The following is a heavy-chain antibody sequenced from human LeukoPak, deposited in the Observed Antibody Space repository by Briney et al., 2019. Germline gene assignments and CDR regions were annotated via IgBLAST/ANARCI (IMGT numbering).Heavy chain of an antibody. D-gene: IGHD6-6*01. J-gene: IGHJ4*02. V-gene: IGHV3-53*01. CDR3: ARDRLYSSSSEDY. CDR1: GFTVSSTY. Sequence: GGSLRLSCAASGFTVSSTYMSWVRQAPGKGLEWVSVIYSGGSTYYADSVKGRFTISRDNSKNTLYLQMNSLRAEDTAVYYCARDRLYSSSSEDYWGQGTLVTVSS. CDR2: IYSGGST.